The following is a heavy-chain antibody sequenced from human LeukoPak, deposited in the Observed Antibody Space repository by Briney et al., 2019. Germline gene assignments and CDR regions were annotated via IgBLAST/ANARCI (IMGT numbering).Heavy chain of an antibody. V-gene: IGHV3-53*01. Sequence: GGSLRLSCAASGFTVSSNYMNWVRQAPGKGLEWVSVIYAGGSTYYADSVKGRFTISRDNSKNTLYLQMNSLRVEDTAVYYCAREPLRDSSGYYVGDYWGQGTLVTVSS. CDR1: GFTVSSNY. CDR2: IYAGGST. D-gene: IGHD3-22*01. J-gene: IGHJ4*02. CDR3: AREPLRDSSGYYVGDY.